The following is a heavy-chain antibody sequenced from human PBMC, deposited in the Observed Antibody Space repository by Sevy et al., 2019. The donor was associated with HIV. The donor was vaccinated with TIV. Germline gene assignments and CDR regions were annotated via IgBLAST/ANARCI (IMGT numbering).Heavy chain of an antibody. Sequence: GGSLRLSCAASGFTFSSYGMHWVRQAPGKGLEWVAVISYDGSNKYYADSVKGRFTISRDNSKNTLYLQMNSLRAEDTAVYYCANYYSNYSPIGAFDIWGQGTMVTVSS. D-gene: IGHD4-4*01. CDR3: ANYYSNYSPIGAFDI. J-gene: IGHJ3*02. CDR1: GFTFSSYG. CDR2: ISYDGSNK. V-gene: IGHV3-30*18.